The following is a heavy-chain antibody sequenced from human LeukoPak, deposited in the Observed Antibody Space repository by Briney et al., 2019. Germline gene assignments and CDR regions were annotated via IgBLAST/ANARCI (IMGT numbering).Heavy chain of an antibody. V-gene: IGHV3-48*03. J-gene: IGHJ4*02. D-gene: IGHD3-22*01. CDR1: GFTFRSYE. Sequence: PGGSLRLSCEDSGFTFRSYEMNWVRQAPGKGLEWIAYLSSSGSAFSYADSVKGRFTISRDNSKDTLYLQMNSLRAEDTAVYYCARVNSPYDSSGNFDYWGQGTLVTVSS. CDR2: LSSSGSAF. CDR3: ARVNSPYDSSGNFDY.